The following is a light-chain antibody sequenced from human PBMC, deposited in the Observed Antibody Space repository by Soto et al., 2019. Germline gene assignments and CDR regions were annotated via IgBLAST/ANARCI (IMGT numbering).Light chain of an antibody. Sequence: QSVLTQPPSASGTPGQRLTISCSGSSSNIGSNTVNWYQQLPGTAPKLLIYSNYQRPSGVPDRFSGSKSGTSASLAISGLQSEDEADYYCSAWDASLNGYVFGTGTKVTVL. CDR2: SNY. CDR1: SSNIGSNT. V-gene: IGLV1-44*01. J-gene: IGLJ1*01. CDR3: SAWDASLNGYV.